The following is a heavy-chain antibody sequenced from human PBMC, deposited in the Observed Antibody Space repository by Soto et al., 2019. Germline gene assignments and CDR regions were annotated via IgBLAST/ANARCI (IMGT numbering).Heavy chain of an antibody. D-gene: IGHD3-10*01. V-gene: IGHV3-74*01. J-gene: IGHJ4*02. CDR1: GFTFSSYW. Sequence: GGSLRLSCAASGFTFSSYWMHWVRQAPGKGLVWVSRINSDGSSTSYADSVKGRFTISRDNAKNTLYLQMNSLRAEDTAVYYCARHGLLVPIGYWGQGTLVTVSS. CDR3: ARHGLLVPIGY. CDR2: INSDGSST.